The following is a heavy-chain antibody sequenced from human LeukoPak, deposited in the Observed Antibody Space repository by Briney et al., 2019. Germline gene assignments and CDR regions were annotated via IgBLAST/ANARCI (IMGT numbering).Heavy chain of an antibody. CDR2: INTDGSTT. J-gene: IGHJ4*02. D-gene: IGHD3-16*02. CDR1: GFTFSNDW. CDR3: ARSRGGSYHY. Sequence: PGGSLRLSCAASGFTFSNDWMHWVRQAPGKGLVWVSRINTDGSTTTYADSVKGRFTISRDNAKNTLYLQMNSLRVEDTAVYYCARSRGGSYHYWGQGTLVIVSS. V-gene: IGHV3-74*01.